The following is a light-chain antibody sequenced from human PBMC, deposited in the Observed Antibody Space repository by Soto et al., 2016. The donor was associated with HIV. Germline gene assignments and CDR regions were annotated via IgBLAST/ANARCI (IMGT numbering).Light chain of an antibody. CDR3: QVWDSSSDVV. Sequence: SYVLTQPPSVSVAPRKTASITCGGNNIGGKSVHWYQQKPGQAPVLVVYDNNDRPSGVPERFSGSNSGNTATLTISSVEAGDEADYFCQVWDSSSDVVFGGGTKPDRP. CDR2: DNN. V-gene: IGLV3-21*03. J-gene: IGLJ2*01. CDR1: NIGGKS.